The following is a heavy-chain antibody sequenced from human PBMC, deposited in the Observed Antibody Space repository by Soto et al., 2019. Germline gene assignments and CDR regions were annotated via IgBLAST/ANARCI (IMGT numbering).Heavy chain of an antibody. CDR1: GYSFTSYG. J-gene: IGHJ2*01. V-gene: IGHV1-18*01. CDR3: ARGNRGYTAYWYYDL. D-gene: IGHD3-22*01. Sequence: ASVKVSCKASGYSFTSYGINWVRQAPGQGLEWMGWISAYNGKTNYAQKLQGRVTMTTDTSTSTAYMELRSLRSDDTAVYYCARGNRGYTAYWYYDLWGRGTLVTVSS. CDR2: ISAYNGKT.